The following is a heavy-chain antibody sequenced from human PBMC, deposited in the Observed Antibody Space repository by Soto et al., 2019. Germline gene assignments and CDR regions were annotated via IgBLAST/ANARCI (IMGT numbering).Heavy chain of an antibody. CDR2: ISWNSGSI. CDR1: GFTFDDYA. D-gene: IGHD6-13*01. J-gene: IGHJ4*02. CDR3: AKDLGYSSKGRFDY. Sequence: GGSLRLSCAASGFTFDDYAMHWVRQAPGKGLEWVSGISWNSGSIGYADSVKGRFTISRDNAKNSLYLQMNSLRAEDTALYYCAKDLGYSSKGRFDYWGQGTLVTVSS. V-gene: IGHV3-9*01.